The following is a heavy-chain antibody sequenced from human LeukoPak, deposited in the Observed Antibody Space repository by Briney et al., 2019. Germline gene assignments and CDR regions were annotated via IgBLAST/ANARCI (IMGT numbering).Heavy chain of an antibody. Sequence: PGGSLRLSCAASGFTPSNYWMSWLRHAPGEGLEWVANIKQDGSEKSYMDSVQGRFTISRDNPKNSLYLQINSLRAEDTAVSDREKDRPVPSGLLRFLEWQRGDHWGQGTLVTVSS. CDR1: GFTPSNYW. J-gene: IGHJ4*03. CDR3: EKDRPVPSGLLRFLEWQRGDH. D-gene: IGHD3-3*01. CDR2: IKQDGSEK. V-gene: IGHV3-7*03.